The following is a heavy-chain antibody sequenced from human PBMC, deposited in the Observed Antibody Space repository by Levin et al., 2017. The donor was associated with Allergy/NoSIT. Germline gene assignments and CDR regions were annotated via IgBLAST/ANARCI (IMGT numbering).Heavy chain of an antibody. CDR3: ARDRGLVVSGGRELGWFDP. J-gene: IGHJ5*02. CDR1: GFSFSDYT. Sequence: QAGGSLRLSCEASGFSFSDYTLHWVRQAPGQGLEWVAVISNDASNKYYADSVKGRFTISRDNSKDTVYLQINSLRPEDTGLYYCARDRGLVVSGGRELGWFDPWGQGTLVTVSS. V-gene: IGHV3-30-3*01. CDR2: ISNDASNK. D-gene: IGHD2-2*01.